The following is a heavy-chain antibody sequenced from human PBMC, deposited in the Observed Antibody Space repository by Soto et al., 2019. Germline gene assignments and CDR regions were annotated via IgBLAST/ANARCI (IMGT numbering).Heavy chain of an antibody. Sequence: PSETLSLTCTGPGGSVSRYYWSWIRQPPGKGLEWIGYIYYSGSTNYNPSLKSRVTISVDTSKNQFSLKLSSVTAADTALYYCASLGDGYNFRPYFDYWGQGTLVTVSS. D-gene: IGHD5-12*01. CDR2: IYYSGST. V-gene: IGHV4-59*08. CDR1: GGSVSRYY. CDR3: ASLGDGYNFRPYFDY. J-gene: IGHJ4*02.